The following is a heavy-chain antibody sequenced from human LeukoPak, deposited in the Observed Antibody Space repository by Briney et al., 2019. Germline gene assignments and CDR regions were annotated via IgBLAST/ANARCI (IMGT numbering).Heavy chain of an antibody. V-gene: IGHV3-23*01. CDR2: ISGSGDRT. CDR3: AKDIIIAAAGPAYFDY. CDR1: GFIFSGYA. Sequence: GGSLRLSCAASGFIFSGYAMSWVRQAPGKGLEWVSAISGSGDRTYYAASVKGRFTISRDSTRNTMYLQKNSLRAEDTAVYYCAKDIIIAAAGPAYFDYWGQGTLVTVSS. J-gene: IGHJ4*02. D-gene: IGHD6-13*01.